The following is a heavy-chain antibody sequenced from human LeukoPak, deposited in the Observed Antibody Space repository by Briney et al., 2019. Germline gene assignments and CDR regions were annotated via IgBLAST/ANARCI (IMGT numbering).Heavy chain of an antibody. Sequence: SGPTLVNPTQTLTLTCAFSGFSLSTSGVVVGWIRQPPGKALEWLALIYWDDDKFYSPSLKNRLTITKDTSKNHVVLIMTNMDPVDTATYYCTRTLLPGDTFDIWGQGTMVTVSS. CDR3: TRTLLPGDTFDI. J-gene: IGHJ3*02. D-gene: IGHD7-27*01. CDR2: IYWDDDK. CDR1: GFSLSTSGVV. V-gene: IGHV2-5*02.